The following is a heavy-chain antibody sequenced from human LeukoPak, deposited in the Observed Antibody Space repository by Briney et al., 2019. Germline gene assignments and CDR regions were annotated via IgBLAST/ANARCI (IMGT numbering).Heavy chain of an antibody. CDR1: GFTFSSYA. V-gene: IGHV3-23*01. D-gene: IGHD5-24*01. CDR2: ISGSGGTT. J-gene: IGHJ4*02. CDR3: ANQRWLQFFSFDY. Sequence: GGSLRLSCAASGFTFSSYAMSWVRQAPGKGLEWVSAISGSGGTTYYADSVKGRFTISRDNSKNTMYLQMNSLRNEDTAVYYCANQRWLQFFSFDYWGQGTLVTVSS.